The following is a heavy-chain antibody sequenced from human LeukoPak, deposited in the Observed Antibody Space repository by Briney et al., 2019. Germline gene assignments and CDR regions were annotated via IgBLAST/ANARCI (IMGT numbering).Heavy chain of an antibody. Sequence: ASVKVSCKASGYTFTSYDINWVRQATGQGLEWMGWMNPNSGNTGYAQKFQGRVTMTRNTSISTAYMELSSLRSEDTAVYYCARAIYDSSGYNFYYYGMDVWGQGTTVTVSS. D-gene: IGHD3-22*01. CDR2: MNPNSGNT. CDR3: ARAIYDSSGYNFYYYGMDV. V-gene: IGHV1-8*01. J-gene: IGHJ6*02. CDR1: GYTFTSYD.